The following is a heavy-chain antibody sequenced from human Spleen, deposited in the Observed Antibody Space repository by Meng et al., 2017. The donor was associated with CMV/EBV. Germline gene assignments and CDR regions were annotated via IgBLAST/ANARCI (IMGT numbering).Heavy chain of an antibody. Sequence: ASGFTLSSYSMNWVRQAPGKGLEWVSSISSSSSYIYYADSAKGRFTISRDNAKNSLYLQMNSLRAEDTAVYYCARERVVVIASPLDYWGQGTLVTVSS. CDR3: ARERVVVIASPLDY. CDR2: ISSSSSYI. J-gene: IGHJ4*02. CDR1: GFTLSSYS. V-gene: IGHV3-21*01. D-gene: IGHD2-21*01.